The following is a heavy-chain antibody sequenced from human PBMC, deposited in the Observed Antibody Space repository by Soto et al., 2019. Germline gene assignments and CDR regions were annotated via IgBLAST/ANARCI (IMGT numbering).Heavy chain of an antibody. CDR2: INPNSGGT. CDR1: GYTFTGYY. J-gene: IGHJ6*02. D-gene: IGHD6-13*01. Sequence: GASVKVSCKASGYTFTGYYMHWVRQAPGQGLEWMGWINPNSGGTNYAQKFQGWVTMTRDTSIGTAYMELSRLRSDDTAVYYCAAGGIAAAGPTRHYYYYGMDVWGQGTTVTVSS. CDR3: AAGGIAAAGPTRHYYYYGMDV. V-gene: IGHV1-2*04.